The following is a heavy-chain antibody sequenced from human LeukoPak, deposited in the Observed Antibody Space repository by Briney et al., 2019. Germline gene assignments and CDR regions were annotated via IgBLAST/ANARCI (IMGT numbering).Heavy chain of an antibody. CDR2: FYASGTT. CDR3: ARSALSGFDI. D-gene: IGHD3-9*01. Sequence: SETLSLTCIMSGGSINNYYWSWIRQPAGKGPEWIGRFYASGTTYYNPALNSRAAVSMDMSKNHFSLKLTPVTAADTAVYYCARSALSGFDIWGQGTMVTVSS. J-gene: IGHJ3*02. V-gene: IGHV4-4*07. CDR1: GGSINNYY.